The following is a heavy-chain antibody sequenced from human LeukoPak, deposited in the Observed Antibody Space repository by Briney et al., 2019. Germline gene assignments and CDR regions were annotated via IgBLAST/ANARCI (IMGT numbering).Heavy chain of an antibody. D-gene: IGHD5-24*01. J-gene: IGHJ4*02. CDR3: ARESRDGYNNFDY. V-gene: IGHV5-51*01. CDR1: GYTFTTYW. Sequence: GESLKISCKGPGYTFTTYWIGWVRQTPGEGLEWMGIIYPGDSDTRYSPSFQGQVTISADKSVNTAYLQWTSLRASDTAMYYCARESRDGYNNFDYWGQGTLVTVSS. CDR2: IYPGDSDT.